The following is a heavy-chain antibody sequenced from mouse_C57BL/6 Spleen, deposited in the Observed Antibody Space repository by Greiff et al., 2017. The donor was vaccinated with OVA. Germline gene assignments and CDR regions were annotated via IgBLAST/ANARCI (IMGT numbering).Heavy chain of an antibody. CDR2: IWTGGGT. V-gene: IGHV2-9-1*01. J-gene: IGHJ2*01. CDR1: GFSLTSYA. CDR3: ARKTSVPSFYYFDY. Sequence: VQLQQSGPGLVAPSQSLSITCTVSGFSLTSYAISWVRQPPGKGLEWLGVIWTGGGTNYNSALKSRLSISKDNSKSQVFLKMNSLQTDDTARYYCARKTSVPSFYYFDYWGQGTTLTVSS.